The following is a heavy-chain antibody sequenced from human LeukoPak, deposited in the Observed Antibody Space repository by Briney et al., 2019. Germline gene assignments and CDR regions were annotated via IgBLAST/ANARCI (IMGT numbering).Heavy chain of an antibody. V-gene: IGHV3-21*01. CDR2: TTSSSSYI. J-gene: IGHJ4*02. CDR1: GFTFSSYN. Sequence: PGGSLRLSCAASGFTFSSYNMNWVRQAPGKGLEWVSSTTSSSSYIYYADSVKGRFTISRDNAKNSLYLQMNSLRVEDTAVYYCAKVAKYYYGSETYYFFEHWGQGTPVTASS. D-gene: IGHD3-10*01. CDR3: AKVAKYYYGSETYYFFEH.